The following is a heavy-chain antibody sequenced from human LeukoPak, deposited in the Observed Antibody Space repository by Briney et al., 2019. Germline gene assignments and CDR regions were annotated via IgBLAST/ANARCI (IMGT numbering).Heavy chain of an antibody. CDR2: IWYDGSNK. J-gene: IGHJ2*01. V-gene: IGHV3-33*01. D-gene: IGHD6-19*01. CDR3: ARDRGIAVAGIFDL. Sequence: GGSLRLSCAASGFTFSSYGVHWVRQAPGKGLEWVAVIWYDGSNKYYADSVKGRFTISRDNSKNTLYLQMNSLRAEDTAVYYCARDRGIAVAGIFDLWGRGTLVTVSS. CDR1: GFTFSSYG.